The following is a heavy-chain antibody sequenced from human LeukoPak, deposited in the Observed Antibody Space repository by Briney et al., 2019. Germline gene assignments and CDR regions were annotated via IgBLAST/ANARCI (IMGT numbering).Heavy chain of an antibody. V-gene: IGHV3-23*01. CDR1: GFTFSSYA. D-gene: IGHD2-15*01. CDR2: ISGSGGST. Sequence: GGSLRLSCAASGFTFSSYAMSWVRQAPGKGLEWVSAISGSGGSTYYADSVKGRFTISRDNSKNTLYLQMSSLRAEDTAVYYCAKGGHCSGGSCYWGLAEYFQHWGQGTLVTVSS. CDR3: AKGGHCSGGSCYWGLAEYFQH. J-gene: IGHJ1*01.